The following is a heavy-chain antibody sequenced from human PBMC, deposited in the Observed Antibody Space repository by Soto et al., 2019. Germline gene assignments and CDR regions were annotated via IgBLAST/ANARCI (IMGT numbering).Heavy chain of an antibody. CDR1: GGSISSGDYY. Sequence: PSETLSLTCTVSGGSISSGDYYWSWIRQPPGKGLEWIGYIYYSGSTYYNPSLKSRVTISVDTSKNQFSLKLSSVTAADTAVYYCARRGYGSGHEDYYYYMDVWGKGTTVTDSS. CDR2: IYYSGST. CDR3: ARRGYGSGHEDYYYYMDV. J-gene: IGHJ6*03. V-gene: IGHV4-30-4*01. D-gene: IGHD3-10*01.